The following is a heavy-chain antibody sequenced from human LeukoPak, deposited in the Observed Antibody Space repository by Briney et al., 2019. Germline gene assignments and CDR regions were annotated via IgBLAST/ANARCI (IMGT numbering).Heavy chain of an antibody. V-gene: IGHV3-48*02. J-gene: IGHJ4*02. Sequence: GGSLRLSCAASGFTFSSYSMIWVRQAPGKGLEWVSYISSGSRTRCYGDSVKGRFTISRDNAKNSLYLQMNSLRDEDTAVYYCARGDDDYVRYFDYWGQGTLVAVSS. D-gene: IGHD4-17*01. CDR2: ISSGSRTR. CDR3: ARGDDDYVRYFDY. CDR1: GFTFSSYS.